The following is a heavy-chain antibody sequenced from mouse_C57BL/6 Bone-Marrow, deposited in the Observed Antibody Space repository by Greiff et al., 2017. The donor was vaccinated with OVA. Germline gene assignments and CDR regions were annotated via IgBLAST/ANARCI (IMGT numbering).Heavy chain of an antibody. V-gene: IGHV1-26*01. J-gene: IGHJ2*01. CDR3: ERVYNYFDY. Sequence: EVQLQQSGPELVKPGASVKISCKASGYTFTDYYMNWVKPSHGKSLEWIGDINPNNGGTSYNQKFKGKATLTVDKSSSTAYMELRSLTSEDSAVYYCERVYNYFDYWGQGTTLTVSS. D-gene: IGHD1-1*01. CDR2: INPNNGGT. CDR1: GYTFTDYY.